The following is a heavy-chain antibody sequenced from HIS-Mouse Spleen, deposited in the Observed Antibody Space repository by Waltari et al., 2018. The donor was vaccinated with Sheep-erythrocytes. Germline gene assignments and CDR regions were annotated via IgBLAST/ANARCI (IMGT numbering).Heavy chain of an antibody. CDR1: GFTFSSYS. CDR3: ARVASGATFDY. D-gene: IGHD1-26*01. J-gene: IGHJ4*02. CDR2: ISSSSSYI. V-gene: IGHV3-21*01. Sequence: EVQLVESGVGLVKPGGSLRLSCAASGFTFSSYSMNWVRQAPGKGLKWVSSISSSSSYIYYADSVKGRFTISRDNAKNSLYLQMNSLRAEDTAVYYCARVASGATFDYWGQGTLVTVSS.